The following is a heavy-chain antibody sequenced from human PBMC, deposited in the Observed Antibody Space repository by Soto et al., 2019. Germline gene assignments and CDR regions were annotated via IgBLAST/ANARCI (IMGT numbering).Heavy chain of an antibody. Sequence: QVQLVESGGGVVHPGRSLRLSCAASGFTFSSYAMHWVRQAPGKGLEWVAVISYDGSNKYYADSVKGRFTISRDNSMNTLDLQMNSLRAGDTAVYYCARPLHSSGWYWYYYYGMDVWGQGTTVTVSS. CDR2: ISYDGSNK. CDR3: ARPLHSSGWYWYYYYGMDV. J-gene: IGHJ6*02. CDR1: GFTFSSYA. V-gene: IGHV3-30-3*01. D-gene: IGHD6-19*01.